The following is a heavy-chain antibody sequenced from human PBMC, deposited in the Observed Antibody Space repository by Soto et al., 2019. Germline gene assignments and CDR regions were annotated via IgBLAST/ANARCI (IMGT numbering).Heavy chain of an antibody. Sequence: GGALRLSCAASGFTFSSYGMHWVRQAPGKGLEWVAVISYDGSNKYYADSVKGRFTISRDNSKNTLYLQMNSLRAEDTAVYYCAFFLMMRVRAGSSDYWGQGALVTVSS. J-gene: IGHJ4*02. V-gene: IGHV3-30*03. CDR3: AFFLMMRVRAGSSDY. D-gene: IGHD6-19*01. CDR1: GFTFSSYG. CDR2: ISYDGSNK.